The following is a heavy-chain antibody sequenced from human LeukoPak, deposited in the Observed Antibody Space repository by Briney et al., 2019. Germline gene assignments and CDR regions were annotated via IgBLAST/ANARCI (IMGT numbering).Heavy chain of an antibody. CDR3: ESRGYCSGGNCYTGAF. CDR1: GLTFSSHP. Sequence: GRSLRLSCAASGLTFSSHPMNWVRQAPGKGLEWVAVTSSDGKNKYYADSVKGRFTISRDNSKNTLYLQMSSLRPEDTAVYYCESRGYCSGGNCYTGAFGGQGTLVIVSS. J-gene: IGHJ4*02. CDR2: TSSDGKNK. V-gene: IGHV3-30*04. D-gene: IGHD2-15*01.